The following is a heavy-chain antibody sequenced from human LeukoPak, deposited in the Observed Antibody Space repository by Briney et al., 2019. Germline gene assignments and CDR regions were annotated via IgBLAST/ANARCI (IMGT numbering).Heavy chain of an antibody. D-gene: IGHD2-8*01. CDR2: ISDGGDYT. Sequence: GGSLTLSCAGSRFTFSSYAMSWVRQAPGQRLEWVSVISDGGDYTSYADYVRGRFTISRDNSRNTLYLQMISLRPEDTAVYYCAKDTSIGKYCTNGVCSPFDYWGQGTLVTVSS. CDR3: AKDTSIGKYCTNGVCSPFDY. V-gene: IGHV3-23*01. J-gene: IGHJ4*02. CDR1: RFTFSSYA.